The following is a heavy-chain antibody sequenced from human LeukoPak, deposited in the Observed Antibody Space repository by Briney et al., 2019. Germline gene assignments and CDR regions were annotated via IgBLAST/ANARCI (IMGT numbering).Heavy chain of an antibody. D-gene: IGHD3-10*01. CDR1: GGSISSGSYY. Sequence: SETLSLTCTVSGGSISSGSYYWSWIRQPAGKGLEWIGRIYTSGSTNYNPSLKSRVTISVDTSKNQFSLKLSSVTAADTAVYYCARPALLWFGKGTNWFDPWGQGTLVTVSS. CDR2: IYTSGST. V-gene: IGHV4-61*02. J-gene: IGHJ5*02. CDR3: ARPALLWFGKGTNWFDP.